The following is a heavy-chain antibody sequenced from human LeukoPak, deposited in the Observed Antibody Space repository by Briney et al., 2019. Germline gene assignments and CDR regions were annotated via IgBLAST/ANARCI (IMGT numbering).Heavy chain of an antibody. CDR3: AKRGAEVGTTVAPGDY. D-gene: IGHD1-26*01. J-gene: IGHJ4*02. Sequence: GGSLRLSCAASGFTLSSCAMNWVRQAPGKGLEWVSAISGNGHAYYADSVKGRFTISRDNSKNTLSLQMNSLRAEDTAVYYCAKRGAEVGTTVAPGDYWGQGTLLTVSS. CDR1: GFTLSSCA. CDR2: ISGNGHA. V-gene: IGHV3-23*01.